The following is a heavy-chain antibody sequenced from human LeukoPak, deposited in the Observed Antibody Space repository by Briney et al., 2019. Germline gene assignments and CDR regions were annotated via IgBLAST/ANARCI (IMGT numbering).Heavy chain of an antibody. V-gene: IGHV3-30-3*01. CDR3: ASGRRAYDSSGYYSFDY. CDR1: GFTFSSYA. J-gene: IGHJ4*02. Sequence: GGSLRLSCAASGFTFSSYAMHWVRQAPGKGLEWVAVISYDGSNKYYADSVKGRSTISRDNSKNTLYLQMDSLRAEDTAVYYCASGRRAYDSSGYYSFDYWGQGTLVTVSS. CDR2: ISYDGSNK. D-gene: IGHD3-22*01.